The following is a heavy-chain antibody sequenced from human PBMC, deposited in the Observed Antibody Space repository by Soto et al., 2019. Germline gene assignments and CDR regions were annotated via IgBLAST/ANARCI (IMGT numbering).Heavy chain of an antibody. J-gene: IGHJ6*02. CDR2: INPNGGRT. CDR1: GYTFTNYH. CDR3: ARDNMHYYSPSEGYFYYGMDV. V-gene: IGHV1-46*01. D-gene: IGHD3-10*01. Sequence: ASVKVSCKASGYTFTNYHMHGVRQAPGQGPGWMGIINPNGGRTSYAQRFQGRVTMTRDTSTSTVYLELSSLTSEDTAVYYCARDNMHYYSPSEGYFYYGMDVWGQGTPVTVSS.